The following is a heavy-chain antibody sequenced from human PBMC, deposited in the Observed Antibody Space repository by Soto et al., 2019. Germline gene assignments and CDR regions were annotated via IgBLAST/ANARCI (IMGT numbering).Heavy chain of an antibody. CDR2: TSADDSTK. Sequence: QVQLRESGGGVVQPGGSLTLSSVTSGFIFRSHSIHWFRQAPGRGLEWVAVTSADDSTKLYAQSVKGRFIVSRDNFKNTLYLQMNSLRAEDTAVYYCARSGGSWQLVVAFDIWGQGTMVTVSS. CDR1: GFIFRSHS. CDR3: ARSGGSWQLVVAFDI. V-gene: IGHV3-30-3*01. D-gene: IGHD6-6*01. J-gene: IGHJ3*02.